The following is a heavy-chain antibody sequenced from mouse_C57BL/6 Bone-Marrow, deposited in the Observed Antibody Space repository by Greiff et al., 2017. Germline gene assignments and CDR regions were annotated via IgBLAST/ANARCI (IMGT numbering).Heavy chain of an antibody. CDR1: GFTFSDYG. Sequence: EVKLVESGGGLVKPGGSLKLSCAASGFTFSDYGMHWVRQAPEKGLEWVAYISSGSSTIYYADTVKGRFTISRDNAKNTLFLQMTSLRSEDTAMYYCARKVYYDYDEGGYYAMDYWGQGTSVTVSS. CDR3: ARKVYYDYDEGGYYAMDY. V-gene: IGHV5-17*01. D-gene: IGHD2-4*01. CDR2: ISSGSSTI. J-gene: IGHJ4*01.